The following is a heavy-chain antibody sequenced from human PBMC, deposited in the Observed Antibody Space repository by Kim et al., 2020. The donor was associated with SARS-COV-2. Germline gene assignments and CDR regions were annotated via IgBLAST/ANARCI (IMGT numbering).Heavy chain of an antibody. D-gene: IGHD4-17*01. CDR3: ARPPSDYGDRNESDY. CDR1: GGSFSGYY. V-gene: IGHV4-34*01. Sequence: SETLSLTCAVYGGSFSGYYWSWIRQPPGKGLEWIGEINHSGSTNYNPSLKSRVTISVDTSKNQFSLKLSSVTAADTAVYYCARPPSDYGDRNESDYWGQGTLVTVSS. J-gene: IGHJ4*02. CDR2: INHSGST.